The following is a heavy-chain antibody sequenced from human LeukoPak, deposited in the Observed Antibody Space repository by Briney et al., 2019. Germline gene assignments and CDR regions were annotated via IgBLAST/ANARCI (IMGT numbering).Heavy chain of an antibody. J-gene: IGHJ6*02. CDR2: INPNSGGT. Sequence: ASVKVSCKASGYTFTGYYMHWVRQAPGQGLEWMGWINPNSGGTNYAQKFQGRVTMTRDTSISTAYMELSRLRSDDTAVYYCASIYNDSSGSRPYYYGMDVWGQGTTVTVSS. V-gene: IGHV1-2*02. D-gene: IGHD3-22*01. CDR1: GYTFTGYY. CDR3: ASIYNDSSGSRPYYYGMDV.